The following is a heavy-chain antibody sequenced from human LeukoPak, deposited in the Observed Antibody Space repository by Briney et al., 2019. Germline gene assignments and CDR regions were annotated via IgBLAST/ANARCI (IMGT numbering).Heavy chain of an antibody. CDR3: AASSYDYGATWGDFDY. CDR1: GYTFTGYY. V-gene: IGHV1-2*02. D-gene: IGHD4-17*01. Sequence: GASVKVSCKASGYTFTGYYMHWVRQAPGQGLEWMGWINPNSGGTNYAQKFQGRVTMTRDTSISTAYMELSSLRSEDTAVYYCAASSYDYGATWGDFDYWGQGTLVTVSS. J-gene: IGHJ4*02. CDR2: INPNSGGT.